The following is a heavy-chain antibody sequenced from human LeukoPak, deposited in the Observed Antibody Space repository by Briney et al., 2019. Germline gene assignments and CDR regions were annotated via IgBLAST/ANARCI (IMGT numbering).Heavy chain of an antibody. CDR3: ARVVQGFDDFEI. CDR1: GXXXXXDY. V-gene: IGHV4-59*12. D-gene: IGHD2-2*01. Sequence: SETLSLTCVVSGXXXXXDYWXXXXXPPGXGLAWIGYISYSWXXNXNTSLKNRVTISVDTSKNQFSLKLRSVTAADTAVYYCARVVQGFDDFEIWGQGTMVTVSS. CDR2: ISYSWXX. J-gene: IGHJ3*02.